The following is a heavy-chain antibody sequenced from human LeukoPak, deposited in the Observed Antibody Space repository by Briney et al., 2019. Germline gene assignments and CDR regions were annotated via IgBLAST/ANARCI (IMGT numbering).Heavy chain of an antibody. V-gene: IGHV4-39*01. CDR2: IYYSGTT. J-gene: IGHJ5*02. CDR3: ARSFYNWNYYWFDP. Sequence: PSETLSLTCTVSGDSISSSRYYWGWIRQPPGKGLECLGTIYYSGTTYYNPSLESRVTISVDTSKNQFSLKLSSVTAADTAVYYCARSFYNWNYYWFDPWGQGTLVTVSS. CDR1: GDSISSSRYY. D-gene: IGHD1-7*01.